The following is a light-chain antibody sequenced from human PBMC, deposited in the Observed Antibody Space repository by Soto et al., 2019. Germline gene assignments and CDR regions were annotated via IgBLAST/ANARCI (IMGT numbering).Light chain of an antibody. Sequence: DIQMTQSTSTLSVSLGDRVTITCRASQTISSWLAWYQQKPGKAPKLLIYKASTLKSGVPSRFSGSGSGTEFTLTISSLQPDDFATYYCQHYNSYSEAFGQGTKVDIK. V-gene: IGKV1-5*03. CDR2: KAS. J-gene: IGKJ1*01. CDR3: QHYNSYSEA. CDR1: QTISSW.